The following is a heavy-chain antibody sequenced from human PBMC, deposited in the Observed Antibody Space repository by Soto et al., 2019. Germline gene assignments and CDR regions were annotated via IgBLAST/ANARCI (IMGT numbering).Heavy chain of an antibody. CDR2: IFYTGTT. D-gene: IGHD2-21*01. CDR1: GGSVSYNSYY. CDR3: ARLVVVAPVANV. Sequence: SETLSLTCSVSGGSVSYNSYYWGWIRQLPGKGLEWVGGIFYTGTTYYNPSLKDRLSISWDTSKNSFSLNLTSVTAADTAVYFCARLVVVAPVANVWGQGALVTAPQ. V-gene: IGHV4-39*01. J-gene: IGHJ4*02.